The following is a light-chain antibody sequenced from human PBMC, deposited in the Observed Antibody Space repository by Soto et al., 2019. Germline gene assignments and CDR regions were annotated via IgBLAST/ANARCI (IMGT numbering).Light chain of an antibody. V-gene: IGKV3-20*01. J-gene: IGKJ2*01. CDR3: QQYGSSPAYT. CDR1: QSVSSSY. CDR2: GAS. Sequence: EIVLTQSPGTLSLSPGERATLSCRASQSVSSSYLAWYQQKPGQAPRLLIYGASSRATGIPDRFSGSGSGTDYTLTISRLVPEDFAAYYCQQYGSSPAYTFGQGTKLQIK.